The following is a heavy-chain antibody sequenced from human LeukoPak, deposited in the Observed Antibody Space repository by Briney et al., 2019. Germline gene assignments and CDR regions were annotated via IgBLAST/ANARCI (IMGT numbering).Heavy chain of an antibody. J-gene: IGHJ4*02. D-gene: IGHD3-22*01. CDR2: IYPDDSDT. CDR3: ARRSDRSAHFDY. CDR1: GYSFTSYR. Sequence: GESLKISCKGSGYSFTSYRIGWVRQMPGKGLEWLGIIYPDDSDTTYSPSFQGQVTISVDKSISTAYLRWSSLKAPDSAMYYCARRSDRSAHFDYWGRGTLVTVSS. V-gene: IGHV5-51*01.